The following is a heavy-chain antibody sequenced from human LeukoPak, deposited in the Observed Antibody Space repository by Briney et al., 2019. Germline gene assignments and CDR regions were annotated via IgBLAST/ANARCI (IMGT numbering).Heavy chain of an antibody. J-gene: IGHJ3*02. D-gene: IGHD3-22*01. CDR3: AREVKRRSYDSSGYAFGVIAFDI. CDR2: IYYSGST. Sequence: SETLSLTCTVSGGSVSSGSYYWSWIRQPPGKGLEWIGYIYYSGSTNYNPSLKSRVTISVDTSKNQFSLKLSSVTAADTAVYYCAREVKRRSYDSSGYAFGVIAFDIWGQGTMVTVSS. V-gene: IGHV4-61*01. CDR1: GGSVSSGSYY.